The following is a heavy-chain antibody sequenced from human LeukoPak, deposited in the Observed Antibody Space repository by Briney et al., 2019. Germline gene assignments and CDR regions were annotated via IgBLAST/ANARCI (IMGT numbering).Heavy chain of an antibody. CDR1: GFTVSGNY. Sequence: GGSLRLSCAVSGFTVSGNYMSWIRQGPGKGLEWVSLIYSDDTTLYADSVKGRFTISRDISKSTLYLQMSSLRAEDTAVYYCARRAGGYSRPYDYWGQGVLVTVSS. J-gene: IGHJ4*02. D-gene: IGHD4-23*01. V-gene: IGHV3-53*01. CDR2: IYSDDTT. CDR3: ARRAGGYSRPYDY.